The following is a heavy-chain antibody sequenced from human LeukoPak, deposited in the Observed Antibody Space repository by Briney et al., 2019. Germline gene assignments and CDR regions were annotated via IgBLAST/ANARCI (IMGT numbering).Heavy chain of an antibody. CDR3: AKGPRNQRSTSIAVAGTLLKPSHYYYGMDV. V-gene: IGHV3-30*18. J-gene: IGHJ6*02. CDR2: ISYDGSNK. CDR1: GFTFSSYG. Sequence: GRSLRPSCAASGFTFSSYGMHWVRQAPGKGLEWVAVISYDGSNKYYADSVKGRFTISRDNSKNTLYLQMNSLRAEDTAVYYCAKGPRNQRSTSIAVAGTLLKPSHYYYGMDVWGQGTTVTVSS. D-gene: IGHD6-19*01.